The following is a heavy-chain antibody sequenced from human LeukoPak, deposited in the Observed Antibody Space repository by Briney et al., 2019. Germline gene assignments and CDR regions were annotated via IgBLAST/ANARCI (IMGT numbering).Heavy chain of an antibody. CDR1: GGSFSGYY. Sequence: NTSETLSLTCAVYGGSFSGYYWSWIRQPPGKGLEWIGEINHSGSTNYNPSLKSRVTISVDTSKNQFSLKLSSVTAADTAVYYCARGTEGSSSLGYYFDYWGQGTLVTVSS. V-gene: IGHV4-34*01. CDR3: ARGTEGSSSLGYYFDY. J-gene: IGHJ4*02. CDR2: INHSGST. D-gene: IGHD6-13*01.